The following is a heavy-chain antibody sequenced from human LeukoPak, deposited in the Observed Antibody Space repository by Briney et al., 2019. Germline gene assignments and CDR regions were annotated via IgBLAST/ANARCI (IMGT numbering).Heavy chain of an antibody. D-gene: IGHD3-22*01. J-gene: IGHJ3*02. CDR1: RFTFADFA. V-gene: IGHV3-9*01. CDR2: ISWNGGVI. CDR3: AKDTASSGHNGFDI. Sequence: PGRSLRLSCAASRFTFADFAMHWVRQAPGKGLEWVSGISWNGGVIGYADSAKGRFTISRDNAKKSLYLQMNSLRAEDTALYYCAKDTASSGHNGFDIWGQGTMVTVSS.